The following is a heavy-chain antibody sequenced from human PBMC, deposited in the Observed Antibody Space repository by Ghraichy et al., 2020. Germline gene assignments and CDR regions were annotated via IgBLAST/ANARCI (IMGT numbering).Heavy chain of an antibody. Sequence: SVKVSCKASGGTFSSYTISWVRQAPGQGLEWMGRIIPILGIANYAQKFQGRVTITADKSTSTAYMELSSLRSEDTAVYYCARDARGYSGSYYIDYWGQGTLVTVSS. CDR1: GGTFSSYT. CDR2: IIPILGIA. D-gene: IGHD1-26*01. V-gene: IGHV1-69*04. J-gene: IGHJ4*02. CDR3: ARDARGYSGSYYIDY.